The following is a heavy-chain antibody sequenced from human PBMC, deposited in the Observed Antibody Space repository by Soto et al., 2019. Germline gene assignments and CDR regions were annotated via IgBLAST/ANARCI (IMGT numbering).Heavy chain of an antibody. CDR2: IKKDGSEK. J-gene: IGHJ6*02. V-gene: IGHV3-7*05. CDR3: AAILGMDV. Sequence: EVQLVESGGGWSKRGGSRGPPCQFPGLPFSNYWMSWVRQAPGKGLEWVANIKKDGSEKYYVDSVKGRFIISRDNGKKSLYLQMNDLRAEDTAVYYCAAILGMDVWGQGTTVTVSS. CDR1: GLPFSNYW. D-gene: IGHD3-3*02.